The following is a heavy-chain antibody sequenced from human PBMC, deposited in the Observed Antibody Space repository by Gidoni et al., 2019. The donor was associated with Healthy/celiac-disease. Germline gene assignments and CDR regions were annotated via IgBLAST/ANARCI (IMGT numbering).Heavy chain of an antibody. J-gene: IGHJ5*02. CDR2: INHSGST. CDR1: GGSFSGYY. D-gene: IGHD3-9*01. V-gene: IGHV4-34*01. CDR3: AREIRYFGRNWFDP. Sequence: QVQLQQWGAGLLKPSETLSLTCAVYGGSFSGYYWSWIRQPPGKGLEWIGEINHSGSTNYNPSLKSRVTISVDTSKNQFSLKLSSVTAADTAVYYCAREIRYFGRNWFDPWGQGTLVTVSS.